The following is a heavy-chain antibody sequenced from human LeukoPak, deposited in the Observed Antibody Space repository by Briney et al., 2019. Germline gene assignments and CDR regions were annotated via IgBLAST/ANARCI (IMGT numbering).Heavy chain of an antibody. CDR3: ARGMGVWYYYYYMDV. Sequence: SETLSLTCTVSGGSISSYYWSWIRQPPGKGLEWIGYIYYSGGTNYNPSLKSRVTISVDTSKNQFSLKLSSVTAADTAVYYCARGMGVWYYYYYMDVWGKGTTVTVSS. D-gene: IGHD3-16*01. V-gene: IGHV4-59*01. CDR1: GGSISSYY. J-gene: IGHJ6*03. CDR2: IYYSGGT.